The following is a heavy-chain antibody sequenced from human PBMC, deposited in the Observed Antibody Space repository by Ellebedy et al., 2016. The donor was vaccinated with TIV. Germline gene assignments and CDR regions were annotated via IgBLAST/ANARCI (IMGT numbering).Heavy chain of an antibody. V-gene: IGHV3-23*01. CDR3: RQGHYANY. Sequence: GESLKISXTASGLSVSTYFMSWVRQAPGKGLEWVSTISGGAEHTYVADPVKGRFTVSRDTSRNTVYLQMNSLRAEDSARYYCRQGHYANYWGQGTLVTVSS. D-gene: IGHD2-2*01. CDR1: GLSVSTYF. J-gene: IGHJ4*02. CDR2: ISGGAEHT.